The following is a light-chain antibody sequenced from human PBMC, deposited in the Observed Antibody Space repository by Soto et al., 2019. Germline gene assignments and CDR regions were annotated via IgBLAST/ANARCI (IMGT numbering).Light chain of an antibody. Sequence: QSALAQPPSASGTPGQRVNIPCSGSSSNIGSNYVYWYRQFPGTAPKLLIQRNNQRPSGVPARFSGSKSGTSASLAISGLRSEDEADYYCGGWDDSLSGPVFGGGT. CDR3: GGWDDSLSGPV. V-gene: IGLV1-47*01. CDR2: RNN. J-gene: IGLJ2*01. CDR1: SSNIGSNY.